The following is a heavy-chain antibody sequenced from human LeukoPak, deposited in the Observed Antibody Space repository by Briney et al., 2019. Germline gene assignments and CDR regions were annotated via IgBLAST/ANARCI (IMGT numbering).Heavy chain of an antibody. CDR3: VTEGDRGIEVADYFDH. V-gene: IGHV3-23*01. CDR1: VFTFTTYS. CDR2: INDRGGYT. D-gene: IGHD6-19*01. Sequence: GGSLRLSCEASVFTFTTYSMAWVRQAPGKGLEWVSVINDRGGYTVYADSVKGRLTISRDNFENTLYLQMNSLRAEDTAVYYCVTEGDRGIEVADYFDHWGQGTLVTVSS. J-gene: IGHJ4*02.